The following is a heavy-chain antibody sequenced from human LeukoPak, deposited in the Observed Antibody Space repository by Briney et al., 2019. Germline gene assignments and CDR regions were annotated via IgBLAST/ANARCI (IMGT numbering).Heavy chain of an antibody. CDR3: AKEDYDEDNWFDP. J-gene: IGHJ5*02. D-gene: IGHD3-3*01. Sequence: GGSLRLSCAASRFTFSNYAMSWVRQAPGKGLEWVSSITYYADSVKGRFTISRDNSKNTLYLQMNSLRAEDTAVYYCAKEDYDEDNWFDPWGQGTLVTVSS. V-gene: IGHV3-23*03. CDR2: IT. CDR1: RFTFSNYA.